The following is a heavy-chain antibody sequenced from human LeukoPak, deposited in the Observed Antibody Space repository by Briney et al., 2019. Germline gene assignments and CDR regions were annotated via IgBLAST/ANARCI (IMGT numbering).Heavy chain of an antibody. V-gene: IGHV5-51*01. D-gene: IGHD5-18*01. Sequence: GESLKISCKGSGYSFTSYWIGWVRQMPGTGLEWMGIIYPGDSDTRYSPSFQGQVTISADNSIITAYLQWSSLKASDTAMYFCARAGYSYGKYFEYWGQGTLVTVSS. J-gene: IGHJ4*02. CDR3: ARAGYSYGKYFEY. CDR1: GYSFTSYW. CDR2: IYPGDSDT.